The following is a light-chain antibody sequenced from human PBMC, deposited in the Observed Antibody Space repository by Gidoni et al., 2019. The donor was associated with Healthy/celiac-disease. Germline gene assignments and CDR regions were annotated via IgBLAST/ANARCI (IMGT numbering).Light chain of an antibody. CDR3: QQSYSTPRST. V-gene: IGKV1-39*01. CDR1: QSISSY. CDR2: AAS. J-gene: IGKJ2*02. Sequence: DIQMTQSPSSLSASVGDRVTITCRASQSISSYLNWYQQKPGKAPKLLISAASSLQSGVPSRFSGSGSGTDFTLTISSLQPEEFATYYCQQSYSTPRSTFGQGTKLEIK.